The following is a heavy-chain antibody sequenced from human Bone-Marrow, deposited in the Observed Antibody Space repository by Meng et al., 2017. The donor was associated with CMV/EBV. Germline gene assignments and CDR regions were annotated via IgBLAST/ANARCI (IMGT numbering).Heavy chain of an antibody. CDR3: ARSGRSFWSGYSFDY. CDR2: IYYSGST. J-gene: IGHJ4*02. V-gene: IGHV4-39*01. D-gene: IGHD3-3*01. Sequence: QRQLQCAVHGMVTHSDTRSISVTVAGGFTSSSAYDWGLIRQPPGKGLEWGGSIYYSGSTYYNPSLTSRVTISVATSKNKFSLKLRSVIAADTAVYYCARSGRSFWSGYSFDYWGQGTLVTVSS. CDR1: GGFTSSSAYD.